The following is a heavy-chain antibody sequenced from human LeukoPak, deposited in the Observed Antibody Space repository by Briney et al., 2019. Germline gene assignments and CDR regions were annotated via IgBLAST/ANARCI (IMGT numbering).Heavy chain of an antibody. CDR1: GFTFSSYG. Sequence: PGGSLRLSCAAPGFTFSSYGMHWVRQAPGKGLEWVAVISYDGSNTYYADSVKGRFTISRDNSKNMLYLQMNSLRAEDTAVYYCARDQSSVFDYWGQGTLVTVSS. CDR2: ISYDGSNT. CDR3: ARDQSSVFDY. D-gene: IGHD3-22*01. J-gene: IGHJ4*02. V-gene: IGHV3-30*03.